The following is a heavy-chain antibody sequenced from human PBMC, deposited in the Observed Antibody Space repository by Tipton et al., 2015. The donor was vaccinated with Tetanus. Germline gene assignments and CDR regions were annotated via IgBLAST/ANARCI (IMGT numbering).Heavy chain of an antibody. CDR1: GVSVTTYH. Sequence: LRLSCNVSGVSVTTYHWSWIRQPPGKQLEWIGYIYHSGATNYNPSLKSRLTISFGTSKNQFSLNLKSVTAADTAVYYCARANNDFPKKGPFDSWGQGTQVTVSS. D-gene: IGHD3-3*01. J-gene: IGHJ4*02. CDR2: IYHSGAT. V-gene: IGHV4-59*02. CDR3: ARANNDFPKKGPFDS.